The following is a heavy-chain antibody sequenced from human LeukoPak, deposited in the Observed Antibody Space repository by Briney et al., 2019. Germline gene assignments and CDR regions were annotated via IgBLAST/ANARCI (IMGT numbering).Heavy chain of an antibody. J-gene: IGHJ3*02. D-gene: IGHD2/OR15-2a*01. CDR3: ARKNDLFNAAFDI. V-gene: IGHV3-53*01. CDR2: TYSDVNT. CDR1: GFTVSSNY. Sequence: PGGCLRLSCAASGFTVSSNYMSWVRQAPGKGLEWVSITYSDVNTNYADSVKGRFTISRDNSKNTLSLQMNSLRAEDTAVYCCARKNDLFNAAFDIWGQGTVVTVSS.